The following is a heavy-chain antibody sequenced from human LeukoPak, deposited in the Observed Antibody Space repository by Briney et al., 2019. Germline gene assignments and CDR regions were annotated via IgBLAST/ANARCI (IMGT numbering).Heavy chain of an antibody. V-gene: IGHV3-23*01. CDR1: GFTFSSYD. D-gene: IGHD3-22*01. Sequence: GGSLRLSCAASGFTFSSYDMTWVRQAPGKGLEWVSAISGSGGRTYYADSVKGRFTISRDNSKNTLYLQMNSLRAEDTAVYYCARVVITDTSYFDYWGQGTLVTVSS. J-gene: IGHJ4*02. CDR3: ARVVITDTSYFDY. CDR2: ISGSGGRT.